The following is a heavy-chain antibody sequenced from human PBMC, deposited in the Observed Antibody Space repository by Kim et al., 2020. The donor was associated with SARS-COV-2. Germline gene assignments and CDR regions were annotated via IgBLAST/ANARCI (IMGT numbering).Heavy chain of an antibody. J-gene: IGHJ4*02. V-gene: IGHV3-23*01. CDR3: SKETGNKYYFDY. Sequence: GGSLRLSCAASGFTFKNHGMNWVRQAPGKGLEWVSAISDSGASTSYADSAKGRFTISRDNSKNTLYLQMNSLRAEDTAVYYCSKETGNKYYFDYWGQGTLVTVSS. D-gene: IGHD1-1*01. CDR2: ISDSGAST. CDR1: GFTFKNHG.